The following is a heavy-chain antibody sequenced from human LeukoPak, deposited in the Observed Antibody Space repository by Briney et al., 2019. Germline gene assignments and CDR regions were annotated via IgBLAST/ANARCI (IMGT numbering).Heavy chain of an antibody. J-gene: IGHJ4*02. Sequence: SVKVSCKASGDTLSSSAINWVRQAPGQGLEWMGGIIASSGTTKYAKKFQGRATITADASTSTAYVELSSLRSEDTAVYYCARIPFPGYYYGSGAIDYWGQGTLVTVSS. CDR1: GDTLSSSA. D-gene: IGHD3-10*01. CDR3: ARIPFPGYYYGSGAIDY. V-gene: IGHV1-69*13. CDR2: IIASSGTT.